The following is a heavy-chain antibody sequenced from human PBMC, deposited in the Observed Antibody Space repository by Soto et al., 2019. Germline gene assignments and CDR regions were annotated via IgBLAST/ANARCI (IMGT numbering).Heavy chain of an antibody. CDR3: ARGGPTYGSGSYYYYYYYMDV. CDR1: GGSFSGYY. V-gene: IGHV4-34*01. Sequence: SETLSLTCAVYGGSFSGYYWSWIRQPPGKGLEWIGEINHSGSTNYNPSLKSRVTISVDTSKNQFSLKLSSVTAADTAVYYCARGGPTYGSGSYYYYYYYMDVWGKGTTVTVSS. D-gene: IGHD3-10*01. CDR2: INHSGST. J-gene: IGHJ6*03.